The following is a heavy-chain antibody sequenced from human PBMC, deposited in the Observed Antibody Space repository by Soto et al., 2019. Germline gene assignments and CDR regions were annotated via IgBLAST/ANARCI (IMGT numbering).Heavy chain of an antibody. J-gene: IGHJ6*02. CDR1: GFTFSSYG. CDR3: ARDRRGPELYGMDV. Sequence: GGSLRLSCAASGFTFSSYGMHWVRQAPGKGLEWVAVISYDGSNKYYADSVKGRFTISRDNSKNTLYLQMNSLRAEDTAVYYCARDRRGPELYGMDVWGQGTTVTVS. D-gene: IGHD1-7*01. CDR2: ISYDGSNK. V-gene: IGHV3-30-3*01.